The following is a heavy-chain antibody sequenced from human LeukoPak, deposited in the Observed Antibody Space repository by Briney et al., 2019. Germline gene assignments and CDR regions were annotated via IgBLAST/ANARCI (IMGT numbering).Heavy chain of an antibody. D-gene: IGHD1-26*01. CDR1: GFTFSSYE. J-gene: IGHJ5*02. CDR2: ISSSGSTI. CDR3: ARGSGSYKYNWFDP. V-gene: IGHV3-48*03. Sequence: PGGSLRLSCAASGFTFSSYEMNRVRQAPGKGLEWVSYISSSGSTIYYADSVKGRFTISRDNAKNSLYLQMNSLRAEDTAVYYCARGSGSYKYNWFDPWGQGTLVTVSS.